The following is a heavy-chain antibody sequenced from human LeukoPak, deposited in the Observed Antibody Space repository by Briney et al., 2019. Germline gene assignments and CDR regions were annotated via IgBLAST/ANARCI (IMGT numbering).Heavy chain of an antibody. V-gene: IGHV5-10-1*01. D-gene: IGHD3-22*01. CDR3: ARSYYYYDSSGHTIDY. CDR2: IVSSDYHN. Sequence: WEALKISCRGSGYSFTSYWIKWVRQMPGKGLEWMGRIVSSDYHNSYSPSFQGHVTFSPDKSISHVYLQWSRLKASDTAMYYCARSYYYYDSSGHTIDYWGQGTLVTVS. J-gene: IGHJ4*02. CDR1: GYSFTSYW.